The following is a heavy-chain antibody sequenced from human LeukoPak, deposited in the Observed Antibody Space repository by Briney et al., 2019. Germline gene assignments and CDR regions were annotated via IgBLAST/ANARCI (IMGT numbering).Heavy chain of an antibody. V-gene: IGHV4-39*07. D-gene: IGHD4-17*01. CDR3: AKTTVTSSYWYFDL. Sequence: SETLSLTCTVSGGSISSSSYYWGWIRQPPGKGLEWTGSIYYSGSTNYNPSLKSRVTISVDTSKNQFSLKLSSVTAADTAVYYCAKTTVTSSYWYFDLWGRGTLVTVSS. CDR1: GGSISSSSYY. J-gene: IGHJ2*01. CDR2: IYYSGST.